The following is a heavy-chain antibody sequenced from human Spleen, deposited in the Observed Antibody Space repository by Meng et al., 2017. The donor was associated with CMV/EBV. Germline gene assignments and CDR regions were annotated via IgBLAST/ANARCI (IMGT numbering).Heavy chain of an antibody. J-gene: IGHJ6*02. CDR3: ARNRGTRVGWLRRSYYYYGMDV. D-gene: IGHD2-15*01. Sequence: GSLRLSCTVSRGSVSSISYYWSWIRQPPGKGLEWIGYIAYGGSTIYNPSLKSRVTISEDTSKTHFSLKLSSVTAADTAVYYCARNRGTRVGWLRRSYYYYGMDVWGQGTTVTVSS. CDR2: IAYGGST. V-gene: IGHV4-61*03. CDR1: RGSVSSISYY.